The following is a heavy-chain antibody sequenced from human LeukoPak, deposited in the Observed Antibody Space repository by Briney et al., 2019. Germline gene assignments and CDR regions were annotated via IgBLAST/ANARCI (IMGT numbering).Heavy chain of an antibody. CDR2: IYYSGST. Sequence: SQTLSLTCTVSGGSISSGSYYWSWIRQPPGKGLEWIGYIYYSGSTNYNPSLKSRVTISVDTSKNQFSLKLSSVTAADTAVYYCARQGVGVTTSSFDYWGQGTLVTVSS. CDR1: GGSISSGSYY. CDR3: ARQGVGVTTSSFDY. D-gene: IGHD4-17*01. V-gene: IGHV4-61*01. J-gene: IGHJ4*02.